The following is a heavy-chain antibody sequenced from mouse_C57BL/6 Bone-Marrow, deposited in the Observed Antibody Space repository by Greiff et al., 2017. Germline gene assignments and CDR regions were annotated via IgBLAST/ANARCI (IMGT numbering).Heavy chain of an antibody. J-gene: IGHJ1*03. CDR1: GFTFSNYW. CDR2: IRLKSDNYAT. CDR3: TGGSYYGGSYWYFDV. V-gene: IGHV6-3*01. Sequence: EVKLVESGGGLVQPGGSMKLSCVASGFTFSNYWMNWVRQSPEKGLAWVAQIRLKSDNYATHYAETVKGRFTISIDDSKRSVYLQMNNVRAEDTGIYYCTGGSYYGGSYWYFDVWGTGTTVTVSS. D-gene: IGHD1-1*01.